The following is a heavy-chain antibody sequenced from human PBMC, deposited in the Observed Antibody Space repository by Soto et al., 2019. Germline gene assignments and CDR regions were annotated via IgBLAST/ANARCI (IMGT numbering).Heavy chain of an antibody. J-gene: IGHJ5*01. CDR1: GDSVTSSDYY. Sequence: SETLSLTCTVSGDSVTSSDYYCSWIRQPPGKGLEWIGYIYYSGNTNYSPSLKSRVAISLDTSHNHFSLKLSSLPAADTAVYFSRRIPLHTSMTLWLFTWGQGTLETVSS. V-gene: IGHV4-61*03. CDR2: IYYSGNT. D-gene: IGHD3-10*01. CDR3: RRIPLHTSMTLWLFT.